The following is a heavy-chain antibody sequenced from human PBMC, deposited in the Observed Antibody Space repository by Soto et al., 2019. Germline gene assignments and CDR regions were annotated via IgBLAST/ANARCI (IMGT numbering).Heavy chain of an antibody. Sequence: PGGSLRLSCAASEFSFSTYVMNWVRQAPGKGLEWVSFISGSGTNTYYAESVKGRFTSSRDNSENTLYLQMNSLRPEDSALYYCVNGFLGRPDEARRPFDFWGKGTLATVS. D-gene: IGHD7-27*01. CDR3: VNGFLGRPDEARRPFDF. CDR2: ISGSGTNT. V-gene: IGHV3-23*01. CDR1: EFSFSTYV. J-gene: IGHJ4*02.